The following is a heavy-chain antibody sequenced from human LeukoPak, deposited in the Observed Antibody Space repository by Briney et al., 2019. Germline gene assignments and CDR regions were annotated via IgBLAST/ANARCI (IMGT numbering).Heavy chain of an antibody. V-gene: IGHV1-58*02. CDR1: GFTFTSSA. CDR3: AAARYHSSGEPFDY. D-gene: IGHD3-22*01. CDR2: IVVGSGNT. Sequence: GTSVKVSCKASGFTFTSSAMQWVRQARGQRLEWIGWIVVGSGNTNYAQKFQERVTITRDMSTSTAYMELSSLRSEDTAVYYCAAARYHSSGEPFDYWGQGTLVTVSS. J-gene: IGHJ4*02.